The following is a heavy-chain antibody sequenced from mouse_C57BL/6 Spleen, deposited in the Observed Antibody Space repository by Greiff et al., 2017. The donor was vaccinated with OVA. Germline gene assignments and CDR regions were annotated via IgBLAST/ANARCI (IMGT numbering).Heavy chain of an antibody. V-gene: IGHV1-80*01. Sequence: QVQLQQSGAELVKPGASVKISCKASGYAFSSYWMNWVKQRPGKSLEWIGQIYPGDGDTNYNGKFKGKATLTADKSSSTAYMQLSSLTSEDSAVYFCARYLTGSAMDYWGQGTSVTVSS. CDR2: IYPGDGDT. CDR3: ARYLTGSAMDY. CDR1: GYAFSSYW. D-gene: IGHD4-1*01. J-gene: IGHJ4*01.